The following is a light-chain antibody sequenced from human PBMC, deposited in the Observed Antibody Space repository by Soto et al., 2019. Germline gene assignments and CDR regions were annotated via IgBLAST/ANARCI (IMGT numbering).Light chain of an antibody. CDR1: MRDVGAYNL. CDR2: EVR. V-gene: IGLV2-14*01. Sequence: QSALTQPASVSGSAGQSITISCSGTMRDVGAYNLVSWYQQHPGTAPKLIIYEVRNRPSGISSRFSGSKSGSTASLTISGLQAEDEADYYCSSYTSSNTLVFGTGTKLTVL. J-gene: IGLJ1*01. CDR3: SSYTSSNTLV.